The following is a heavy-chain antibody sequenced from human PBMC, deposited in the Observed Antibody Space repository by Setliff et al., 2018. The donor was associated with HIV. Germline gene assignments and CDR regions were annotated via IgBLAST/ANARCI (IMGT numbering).Heavy chain of an antibody. D-gene: IGHD3-10*01. CDR3: ARRLNYYGSGNYPGAFDI. J-gene: IGHJ3*02. CDR2: IYYSGST. V-gene: IGHV4-39*07. Sequence: SETLSLTCTVSGGSISSSSHYWGWIRQPPGKGLEWIGSIYYSGSTYYNPSLKSRVTISVDTSKNQFSLKLSSVTAADTAVYYCARRLNYYGSGNYPGAFDIWGHGTMVTVSS. CDR1: GGSISSSSHY.